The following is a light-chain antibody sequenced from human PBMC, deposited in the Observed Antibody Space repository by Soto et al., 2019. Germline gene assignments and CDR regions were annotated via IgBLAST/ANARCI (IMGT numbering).Light chain of an antibody. CDR1: SSDVGGYNY. J-gene: IGLJ1*01. CDR2: EVS. CDR3: SSYTSSRAYV. Sequence: QSALTQPASVSGSPGQSSTISCTGTSSDVGGYNYVSWYQQQSGKAPKLMIHEVSNRPSGVSNRFSGSKSGNTASLTIPGLQAEDEADYYCSSYTSSRAYVFGIGTKVTVL. V-gene: IGLV2-14*01.